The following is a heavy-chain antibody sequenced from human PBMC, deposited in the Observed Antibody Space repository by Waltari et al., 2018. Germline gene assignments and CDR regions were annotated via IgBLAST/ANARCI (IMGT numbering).Heavy chain of an antibody. V-gene: IGHV7-4-1*02. CDR2: IRTTTGVP. J-gene: IGHJ4*02. Sequence: QVQLVQSGSELKKPGASVKVSCKASGYIFTNYAMNWVRQAPGQGLEWMGWIRTTTGVPTFAQGFTGRFVFSLDTSVSTAYLQISSLKAEDTAVYYCARGIQLWGRGSWYFDDWGQGTLVTVSS. CDR3: ARGIQLWGRGSWYFDD. D-gene: IGHD5-18*01. CDR1: GYIFTNYA.